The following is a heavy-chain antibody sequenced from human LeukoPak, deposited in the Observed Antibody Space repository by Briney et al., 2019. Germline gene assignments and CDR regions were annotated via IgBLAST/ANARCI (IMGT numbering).Heavy chain of an antibody. CDR3: ARDIASTPNWEFDY. J-gene: IGHJ4*02. Sequence: ASVKVSCKASGYTFSDYFIQWVRQAPGQGLEWMGRINSNTGVTKSPPNFRGRVTMTRDTSIATVFMELRSLTTNDTAIYYCARDIASTPNWEFDYWGQGTLVTVSS. CDR2: INSNTGVT. V-gene: IGHV1-2*06. CDR1: GYTFSDYF. D-gene: IGHD7-27*01.